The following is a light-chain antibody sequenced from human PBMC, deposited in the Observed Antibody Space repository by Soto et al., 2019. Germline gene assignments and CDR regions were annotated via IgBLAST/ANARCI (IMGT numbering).Light chain of an antibody. CDR1: QSVSSSY. CDR2: GAS. J-gene: IGKJ1*01. Sequence: EILLTQSPCTLSLSPGERATLSCRAGQSVSSSYLAWYQQKPRQAPRLLIYGASSRATGTPARFSSSGSATEFTLIISSREAEDDVVYYCQQYDRSPTWTFGQGTKVDI. CDR3: QQYDRSPTWT. V-gene: IGKV3-20*01.